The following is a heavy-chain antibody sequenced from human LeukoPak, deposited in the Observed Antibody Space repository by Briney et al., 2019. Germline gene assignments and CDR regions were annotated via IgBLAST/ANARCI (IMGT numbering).Heavy chain of an antibody. Sequence: ASVTVSCKASGYTLTGYYMHWVRPAPRQGLEWMGRINPNSDGTNYAQKFQGRVTRTRDTSISTAYLELSRLRSDDTAVYYCARDRHPLWFGDTRYNWFDPWGQGTLVTVSS. CDR1: GYTLTGYY. CDR2: INPNSDGT. J-gene: IGHJ5*02. CDR3: ARDRHPLWFGDTRYNWFDP. V-gene: IGHV1-2*06. D-gene: IGHD3-10*01.